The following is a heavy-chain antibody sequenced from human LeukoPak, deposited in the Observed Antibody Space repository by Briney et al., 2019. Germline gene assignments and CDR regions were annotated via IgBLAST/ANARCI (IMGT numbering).Heavy chain of an antibody. CDR2: INHSGGT. CDR3: ARSLGYCSSTSCGS. Sequence: PSETLSLTCAVYGGSFSGYYWSWIRQPPGKGLEWIGEINHSGGTNYNPSLKSRVTISVDTSMNQFSLKLSSVTAADTAVYYCARSLGYCSSTSCGSWGQGTLVTVSS. CDR1: GGSFSGYY. D-gene: IGHD2-2*01. V-gene: IGHV4-34*01. J-gene: IGHJ4*02.